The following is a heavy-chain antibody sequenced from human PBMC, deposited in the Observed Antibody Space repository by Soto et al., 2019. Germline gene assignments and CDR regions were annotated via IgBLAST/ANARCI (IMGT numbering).Heavy chain of an antibody. Sequence: EVQLVESGGGLVQPGGSLRLSCVVSGFTFTDSWMYWVRQVPGEGLVWVSFINNDGSRTNYADSVKGRFTISRDNAKNTLYLQMHSLRAEDTAMYYCGKSRWSGSSLIDYWGQGTLVTVSS. CDR2: INNDGSRT. V-gene: IGHV3-74*01. CDR1: GFTFTDSW. D-gene: IGHD3-3*01. J-gene: IGHJ4*02. CDR3: GKSRWSGSSLIDY.